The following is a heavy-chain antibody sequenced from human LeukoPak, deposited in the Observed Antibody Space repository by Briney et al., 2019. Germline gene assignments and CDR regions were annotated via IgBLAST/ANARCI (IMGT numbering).Heavy chain of an antibody. CDR3: TRDRGTYTWFDP. CDR1: GFTFSGSA. Sequence: PGGSLRLSCVASGFTFSGSAVHWVRQSSGKGLEWVGHIDKKDNLYATAYAESVKGRFTISRDDSKDTAFLHMDSLKTEDTALYYCTRDRGTYTWFDPWGQGTLVTVSS. D-gene: IGHD2-2*02. J-gene: IGHJ5*02. V-gene: IGHV3-73*01. CDR2: IDKKDNLYAT.